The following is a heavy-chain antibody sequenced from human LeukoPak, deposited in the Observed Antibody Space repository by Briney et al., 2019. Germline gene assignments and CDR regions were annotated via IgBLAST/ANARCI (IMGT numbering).Heavy chain of an antibody. D-gene: IGHD2-2*01. CDR2: INSDGSST. CDR1: GFTFSSYW. V-gene: IGHV3-74*01. Sequence: GGSLRLSCAASGFTFSSYWMHWVRQAPGKGLVWVSRINSDGSSTSYADSVKGRFTISRDNAKNTLYLQMNSLRADDTAVYHCAKDWSCSSASCRFDYWGQGTLVTVSS. J-gene: IGHJ4*02. CDR3: AKDWSCSSASCRFDY.